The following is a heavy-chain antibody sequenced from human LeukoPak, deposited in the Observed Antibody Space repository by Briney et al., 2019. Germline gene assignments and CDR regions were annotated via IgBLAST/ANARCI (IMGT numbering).Heavy chain of an antibody. CDR1: SGSISSYY. CDR2: IYTSGST. D-gene: IGHD3-9*01. J-gene: IGHJ5*02. CDR3: AREPHYYDILTGYYYRVWFDP. V-gene: IGHV4-4*07. Sequence: PSETLSLTCTVSSGSISSYYWSWIRQPAGKGLEWIGRIYTSGSTNYNPSLKSRVTMSVDTSKNQFSLKLSSVTAADTAVYYCAREPHYYDILTGYYYRVWFDPWGQGTLVTVSS.